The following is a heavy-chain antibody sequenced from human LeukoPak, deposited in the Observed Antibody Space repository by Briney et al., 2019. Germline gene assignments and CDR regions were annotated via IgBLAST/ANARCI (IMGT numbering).Heavy chain of an antibody. Sequence: SQTLSLTCAVSGGSISSGGYSWSWIRQPPGKGLEWIGYIYHSGSTYYNPSLKSRVTISVDRSKNQFSLKLSSVTAADTAVYYCARGVYGSGGYYSPEPFFDYWGQGTLVTVSS. CDR1: GGSISSGGYS. CDR2: IYHSGST. V-gene: IGHV4-30-2*01. D-gene: IGHD3-10*01. J-gene: IGHJ4*02. CDR3: ARGVYGSGGYYSPEPFFDY.